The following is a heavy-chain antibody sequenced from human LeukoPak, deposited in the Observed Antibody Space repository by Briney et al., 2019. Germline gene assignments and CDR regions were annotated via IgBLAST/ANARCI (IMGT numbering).Heavy chain of an antibody. J-gene: IGHJ4*02. D-gene: IGHD2-2*01. CDR3: ARDNHCSSTSCSFDY. CDR1: GGTFSSYA. V-gene: IGHV7-4-1*02. CDR2: INTNTGNP. Sequence: ASVKVSCKASGGTFSSYAISWVRQAPGQGLEWMGWINTNTGNPTYAQGFTGRFVFSLDTSVSTAYLQISSLKAEDTAVYYCARDNHCSSTSCSFDYWGQGTLVTVSS.